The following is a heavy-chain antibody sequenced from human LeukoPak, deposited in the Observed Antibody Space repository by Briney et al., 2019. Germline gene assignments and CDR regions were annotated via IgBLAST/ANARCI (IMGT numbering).Heavy chain of an antibody. J-gene: IGHJ6*03. D-gene: IGHD3-3*01. CDR3: ARGGKYYDFWSGQNQYYYYYMDV. V-gene: IGHV1-69*01. CDR1: GGTFSSYA. Sequence: GSSVKVSCKASGGTFSSYAISWVRQAPGQGLEWMGGIIPIFGTANYAQKFQGRVTITADESTSTAYMELSSLRSEDTAVYYCARGGKYYDFWSGQNQYYYYYMDVWGKGTTVTVSS. CDR2: IIPIFGTA.